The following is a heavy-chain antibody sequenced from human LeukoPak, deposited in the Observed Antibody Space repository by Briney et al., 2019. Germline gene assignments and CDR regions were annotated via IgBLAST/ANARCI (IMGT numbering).Heavy chain of an antibody. Sequence: GGSLRLSCAASGFIFTSYSMNWVRQAPGKGLEWISYISSSSSTIYYADSVRGRFTISRDNAKNSLYLQMNSLRDEDTAVYYCARDPYSGGYGAYYYYYMDVWGKGTTVTVSS. V-gene: IGHV3-48*02. CDR3: ARDPYSGGYGAYYYYYMDV. CDR1: GFIFTSYS. D-gene: IGHD6-19*01. J-gene: IGHJ6*03. CDR2: ISSSSSTI.